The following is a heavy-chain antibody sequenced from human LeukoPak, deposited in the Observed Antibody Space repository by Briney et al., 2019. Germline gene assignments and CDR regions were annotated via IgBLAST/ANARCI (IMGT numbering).Heavy chain of an antibody. J-gene: IGHJ3*02. CDR2: IYYSGRT. D-gene: IGHD4-17*01. V-gene: IGHV4-39*01. CDR3: ARLSTVTTLHAFDI. Sequence: PSETLSLTCTGSGGSISSSSYYWGWIRQPPGKGLEWIGSIYYSGRTYYNPSIKSRVTISVDTAKNQFSLKLSSVTAADTAVYYCARLSTVTTLHAFDIWGQGTMVTVSS. CDR1: GGSISSSSYY.